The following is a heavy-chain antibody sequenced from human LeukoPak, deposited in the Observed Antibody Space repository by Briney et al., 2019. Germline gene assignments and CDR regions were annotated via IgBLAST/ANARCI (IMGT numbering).Heavy chain of an antibody. CDR1: GGTFSSYA. D-gene: IGHD3-9*01. Sequence: SVKVSCKASGGTFSSYAISWVRQAPGQGLEWMGRIIPIFGTANYAQKFQGRVTITTDESTSTAYMELSSLRSEDTAVYYCARGQPSKTIRYFDWLLSHWFDPWGQGTLVTVSS. J-gene: IGHJ5*02. CDR3: ARGQPSKTIRYFDWLLSHWFDP. CDR2: IIPIFGTA. V-gene: IGHV1-69*05.